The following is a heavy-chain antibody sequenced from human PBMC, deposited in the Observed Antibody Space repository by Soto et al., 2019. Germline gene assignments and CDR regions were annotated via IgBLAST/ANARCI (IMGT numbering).Heavy chain of an antibody. CDR1: GDSVSSNSAA. Sequence: PSQTLSLTCAISGDSVSSNSAALNWISQSPSRGLEWMGRTYYRSKWYNDYAVSVKSRITINPDTSKNQFSLKLNSLTPEDTAVDYCARVIVVVPAASSISFEPWGQGTMVTVSS. CDR2: TYYRSKWYN. D-gene: IGHD2-2*01. CDR3: ARVIVVVPAASSISFEP. V-gene: IGHV6-1*01. J-gene: IGHJ5*02.